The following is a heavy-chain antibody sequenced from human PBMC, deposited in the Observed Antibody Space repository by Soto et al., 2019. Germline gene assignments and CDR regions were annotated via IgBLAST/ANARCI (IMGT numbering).Heavy chain of an antibody. V-gene: IGHV3-33*01. CDR1: GFTFSSYG. D-gene: IGHD6-6*01. CDR3: ARPKKKSIAARDYYYYYGMDV. J-gene: IGHJ6*02. Sequence: GGSLRLSCAASGFTFSSYGMHWVRQAPGKGLERVAVIWYDGSNKYYADSVKGRFTISRDNSKNTLYLQMNSLRAEDTAVYYCARPKKKSIAARDYYYYYGMDVWGQGTTVTVSS. CDR2: IWYDGSNK.